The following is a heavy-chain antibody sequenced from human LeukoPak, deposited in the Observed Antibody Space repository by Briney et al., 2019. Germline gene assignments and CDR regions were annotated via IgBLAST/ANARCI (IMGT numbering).Heavy chain of an antibody. V-gene: IGHV3-48*03. Sequence: PGGSLRLSCVASGFTFSSYEMNWVRQAPGKGLEWISYISASGTGTHYADSVKGRFTVSRDNAKNSVYLQVNIPRAEDTAVYYCAREEYYHLNTGSHDAFDLRGQGTMVTVSS. CDR3: AREEYYHLNTGSHDAFDL. J-gene: IGHJ3*01. CDR1: GFTFSSYE. D-gene: IGHD2-2*01. CDR2: ISASGTGT.